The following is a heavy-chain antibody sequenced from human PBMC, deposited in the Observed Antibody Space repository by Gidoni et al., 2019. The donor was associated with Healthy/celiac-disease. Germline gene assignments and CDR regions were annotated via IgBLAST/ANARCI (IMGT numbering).Heavy chain of an antibody. CDR2: ISGSGGST. CDR3: AKAPSYYYDSSGYYDDAFDI. V-gene: IGHV3-23*01. J-gene: IGHJ3*02. Sequence: EVQLLESGGGLVQPGGSLRPSCAASGFPFSSSAMRWVRQAPGKGLEWVSAISGSGGSTYYADSVKGRFTISRDNSKNTLYLQMNSLRAEDTAVYYCAKAPSYYYDSSGYYDDAFDIWGQGTMVTVSS. D-gene: IGHD3-22*01. CDR1: GFPFSSSA.